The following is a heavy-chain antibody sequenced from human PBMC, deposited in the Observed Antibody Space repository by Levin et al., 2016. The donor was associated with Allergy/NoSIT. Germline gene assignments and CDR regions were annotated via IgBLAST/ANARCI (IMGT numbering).Heavy chain of an antibody. D-gene: IGHD2-15*01. V-gene: IGHV3-23*01. CDR1: GFTFSSYA. Sequence: GESLKISCAASGFTFSSYAMSWVRQAPGKGLEWVSAISGSGGSTYYADSVKGRFTISRDNSKNTLYLQMNSLRAEDTAVYYCAKSHWDFALGYCSGGSCYSYYWGQGTLVTVSS. J-gene: IGHJ4*02. CDR3: AKSHWDFALGYCSGGSCYSYY. CDR2: ISGSGGST.